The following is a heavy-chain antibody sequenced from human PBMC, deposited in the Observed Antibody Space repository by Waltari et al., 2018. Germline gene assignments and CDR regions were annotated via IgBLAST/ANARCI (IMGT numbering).Heavy chain of an antibody. V-gene: IGHV3-23*04. J-gene: IGHJ3*02. CDR1: GFTFSSYA. Sequence: EVQLVESGGGLVQPGGSLRLSCAASGFTFSSYAMSWVRQAPGQGLEWVSAISGSGGSTYYADSVKGRFTISRDNSKNTLYLQMNSLRAEDTAVYYCAKDEGAIAVAVIPDAFDIWGQGTMVTVSS. CDR3: AKDEGAIAVAVIPDAFDI. CDR2: ISGSGGST. D-gene: IGHD6-19*01.